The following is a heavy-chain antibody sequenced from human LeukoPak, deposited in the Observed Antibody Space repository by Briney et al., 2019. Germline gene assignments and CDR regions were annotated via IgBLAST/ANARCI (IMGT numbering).Heavy chain of an antibody. Sequence: GGSLRLSCEVAGFDFSNYYMHWVRQAPGKGLVWVSRIKTDGTDTTYADSVKGRFTISRDNAKNTLYLHMNSLRADDTAVYYCARGWNGDYWGQGTLVTVSS. J-gene: IGHJ4*02. V-gene: IGHV3-74*01. D-gene: IGHD1-1*01. CDR1: GFDFSNYY. CDR3: ARGWNGDY. CDR2: IKTDGTDT.